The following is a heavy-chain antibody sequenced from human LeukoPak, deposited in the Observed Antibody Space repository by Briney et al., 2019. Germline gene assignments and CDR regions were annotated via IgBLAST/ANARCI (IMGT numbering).Heavy chain of an antibody. D-gene: IGHD2-15*01. CDR2: LNPHSGGT. J-gene: IGHJ6*02. V-gene: IGHV1-2*02. CDR1: GYTLRDYY. Sequence: ASVKVSCKASGYTLRDYYIYWVRQAPGQGLEWLGWLNPHSGGTNYAQKFQGRVTLTSDTSISTAYMELSLLTSDDTAIYYCARGLRIINGLDVWGQGTTVIVPS. CDR3: ARGLRIINGLDV.